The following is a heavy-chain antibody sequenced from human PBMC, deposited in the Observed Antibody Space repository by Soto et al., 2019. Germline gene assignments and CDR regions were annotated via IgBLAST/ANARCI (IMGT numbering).Heavy chain of an antibody. V-gene: IGHV3-33*08. Sequence: PGGSLRLSCSASGFTFSSYAMSWVRQAPGKGLEWVAVIWYDGSNKYYADSVKGRFTISRDNSKNTLYLQMNSLRAEDTAVYYCARIPTSYDYVWGSYRNDYWGPGNMVTVSS. CDR2: IWYDGSNK. D-gene: IGHD3-16*02. CDR3: ARIPTSYDYVWGSYRNDY. CDR1: GFTFSSYA. J-gene: IGHJ4*02.